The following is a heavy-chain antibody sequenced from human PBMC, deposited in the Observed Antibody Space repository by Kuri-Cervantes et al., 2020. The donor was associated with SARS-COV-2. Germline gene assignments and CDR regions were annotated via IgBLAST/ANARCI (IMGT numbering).Heavy chain of an antibody. Sequence: SETLSLTCAVYGGSFSGYYWSWIRQPPGKGLEWMGEINHSGSTNYNPSLKSRVTISVDTSKNQFSLKLSSVTAADTAVYYCARGGRIAVAGILLPLYYYGMDVWGQGTTVTVSS. V-gene: IGHV4-34*01. J-gene: IGHJ6*02. CDR2: INHSGST. CDR1: GGSFSGYY. CDR3: ARGGRIAVAGILLPLYYYGMDV. D-gene: IGHD6-19*01.